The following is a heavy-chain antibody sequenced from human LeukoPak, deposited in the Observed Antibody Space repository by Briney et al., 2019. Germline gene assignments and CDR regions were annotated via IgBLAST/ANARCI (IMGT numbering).Heavy chain of an antibody. Sequence: SQTLSLTCTVSGGSISSGSYYWSWIRQPAGKGLEWIGRIYTSGSTYYNPSLKSRVTISVDTSKNQFSLKLSPVTAADTAVYYCARYRAGDGYNHFDYWGQGTLVTVSS. CDR2: IYTSGST. J-gene: IGHJ4*02. CDR1: GGSISSGSYY. V-gene: IGHV4-61*02. CDR3: ARYRAGDGYNHFDY. D-gene: IGHD5-24*01.